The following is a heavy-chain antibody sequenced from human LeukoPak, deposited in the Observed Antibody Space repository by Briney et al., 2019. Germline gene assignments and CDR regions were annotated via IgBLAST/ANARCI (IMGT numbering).Heavy chain of an antibody. V-gene: IGHV6-1*01. CDR3: AMGGATTAWGLLD. J-gene: IGHJ4*02. Sequence: QTLSLTCAISGDSVSSISAAWNWNRQSPSIGLEWQGRTYYRSKWYSDYAVAVKSRITINPDTSKHQFSLQLNSVAPEDTAVYYCAMGGATTAWGLLDWGQGTLVTVSS. D-gene: IGHD1-26*01. CDR1: GDSVSSISAA. CDR2: TYYRSKWYS.